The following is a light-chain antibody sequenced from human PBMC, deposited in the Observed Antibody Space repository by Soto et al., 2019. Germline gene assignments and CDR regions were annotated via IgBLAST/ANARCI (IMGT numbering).Light chain of an antibody. CDR1: QRLLHRDGYSC. CDR3: MQARQGPPT. Sequence: IVMTQTPLSLPVTPGESASISCTSSQRLLHRDGYSCLDWYLQKPGQSPQLLIHMGSIRASGVPDRFSGSGSGTDITLRISRVEAEDVGSYYCMQARQGPPTFGGGTKVEIK. J-gene: IGKJ4*01. CDR2: MGS. V-gene: IGKV2-28*01.